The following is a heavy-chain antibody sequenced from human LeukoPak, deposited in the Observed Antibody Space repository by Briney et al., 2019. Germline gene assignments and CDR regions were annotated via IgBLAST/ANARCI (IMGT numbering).Heavy chain of an antibody. D-gene: IGHD3-22*01. CDR2: ISSSSSSYI. V-gene: IGHV3-21*01. CDR1: GFTFSSYS. J-gene: IGHJ4*02. CDR3: ARGYSSGYCVDC. Sequence: GGSLRLSCAASGFTFSSYSMNWVRQAPGKGLEWASSISSSSSSYIYYADSVKGRFTISRDNAKNSLYLQMNSLRAEDTAVYYCARGYSSGYCVDCWGQGTLVTVSS.